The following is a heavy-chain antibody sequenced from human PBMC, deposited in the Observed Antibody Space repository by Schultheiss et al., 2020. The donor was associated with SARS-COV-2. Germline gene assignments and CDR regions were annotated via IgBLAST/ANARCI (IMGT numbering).Heavy chain of an antibody. V-gene: IGHV1-69*13. CDR2: IIPIFGTA. J-gene: IGHJ2*01. D-gene: IGHD3-3*01. CDR3: ARDRYDFWSGYVSYWYFDL. Sequence: SVKVSCKASRGTFSSYAISWVRQAPGQGLEWMGGIIPIFGTANYAQKFQGRVTITADESTSTAYMELSSLRSEDTAVYYCARDRYDFWSGYVSYWYFDLWGRGTLVTVSS. CDR1: RGTFSSYA.